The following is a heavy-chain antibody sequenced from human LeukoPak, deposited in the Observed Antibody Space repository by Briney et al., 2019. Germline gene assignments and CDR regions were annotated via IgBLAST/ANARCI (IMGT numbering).Heavy chain of an antibody. V-gene: IGHV3-7*01. D-gene: IGHD2-21*02. Sequence: GGSLRLSCAPSGYTSSSYWMSWVRQAPGEGLEWVANIKQDGSEKYYVDAVKGRFTISRENAKKSLDLQMNSLRVEDTAVYYCAGCDLFDYWGQGTLVTVSS. CDR1: GYTSSSYW. CDR3: AGCDLFDY. J-gene: IGHJ4*02. CDR2: IKQDGSEK.